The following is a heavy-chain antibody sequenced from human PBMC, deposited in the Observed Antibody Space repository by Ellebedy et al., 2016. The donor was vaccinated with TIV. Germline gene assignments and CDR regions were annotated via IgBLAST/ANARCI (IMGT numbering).Heavy chain of an antibody. J-gene: IGHJ6*03. CDR1: GYTFTSYD. Sequence: ASVKVSCXASGYTFTSYDINWVRQATGQGLEWMGWMNPNSGNTGYAQKFQGRVTMTRDTSISTAYMELSRLRSDDTAVYYCARGRYYYYMDVWGKGTTVTVSS. CDR2: MNPNSGNT. CDR3: ARGRYYYYMDV. V-gene: IGHV1-8*01.